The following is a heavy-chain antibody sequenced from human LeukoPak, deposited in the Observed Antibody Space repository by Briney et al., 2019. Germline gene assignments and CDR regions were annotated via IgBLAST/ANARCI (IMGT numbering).Heavy chain of an antibody. V-gene: IGHV1-46*01. D-gene: IGHD1-26*01. CDR1: GYTFTSYY. CDR3: AVGARSNAFDI. CDR2: INPSGGST. Sequence: ASVKVSCKASGYTFTSYYMHWVRQAPGQGLEWMGIINPSGGSTSYAQKFQGRVTMTRDTSTSTAYMELRSLRSDDTAVYYCAVGARSNAFDIWGQGTMVTVSS. J-gene: IGHJ3*02.